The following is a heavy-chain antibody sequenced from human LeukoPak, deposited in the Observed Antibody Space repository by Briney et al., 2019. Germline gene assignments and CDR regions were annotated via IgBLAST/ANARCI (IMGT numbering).Heavy chain of an antibody. V-gene: IGHV5-51*01. CDR3: ARRGGSGSYPFDY. J-gene: IGHJ4*02. CDR1: GYIFTNYW. Sequence: GESLKISCKGSGYIFTNYWIAWVRQMPGKGPEWMGIIYPGDSDTTYSPSFQGQVTFSVDKSITTAYLQWSSLKASDTAMYYCARRGGSGSYPFDYWGQGTPVSVSS. CDR2: IYPGDSDT. D-gene: IGHD3-10*01.